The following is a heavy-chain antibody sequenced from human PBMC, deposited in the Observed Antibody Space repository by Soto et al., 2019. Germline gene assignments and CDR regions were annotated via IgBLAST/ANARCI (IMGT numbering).Heavy chain of an antibody. CDR1: GFTFNTYP. D-gene: IGHD3-10*01. V-gene: IGHV3-23*01. CDR2: ISGSGGST. CDR3: AKPPQRIMVRGAPITPGMDV. Sequence: GGSLRLSCAASGFTFNTYPMSWVRQPPGKGLEWVSAISGSGGSTYYADSVKGRFTISRDNSKNTLYLQMNSLRAEDTAVYYCAKPPQRIMVRGAPITPGMDVWGQGTTVTVSS. J-gene: IGHJ6*02.